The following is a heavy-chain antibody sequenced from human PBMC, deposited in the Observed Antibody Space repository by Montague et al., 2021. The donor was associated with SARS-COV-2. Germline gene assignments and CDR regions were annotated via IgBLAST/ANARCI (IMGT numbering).Heavy chain of an antibody. D-gene: IGHD2-2*01. CDR2: TYYRSKWYN. Sequence: CAISGDSVSINIATWNWIRQSPSRGLEWLGGTYYRSKWYNDYAESVKSRITIDPDTSEHQFSLHLNSVTPEDTAVYYCARIPVGSKYYFDFWGQGTLVTVSS. CDR1: GDSVSINIAT. J-gene: IGHJ4*02. V-gene: IGHV6-1*01. CDR3: ARIPVGSKYYFDF.